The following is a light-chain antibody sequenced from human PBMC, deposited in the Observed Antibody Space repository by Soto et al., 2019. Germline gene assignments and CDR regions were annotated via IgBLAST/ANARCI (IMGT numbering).Light chain of an antibody. CDR1: QGVSSY. CDR3: QHRSNWPS. J-gene: IGKJ3*01. CDR2: DAS. Sequence: EIVLTQSPATLSLSPGERATLSCRASQGVSSYLAWYQQKPGQAPRLLIYDASNRATGIPARFSGSGSGTDFTLTLSSLEPEDFAVFYCQHRSNWPSFGPGTKVDIK. V-gene: IGKV3-11*01.